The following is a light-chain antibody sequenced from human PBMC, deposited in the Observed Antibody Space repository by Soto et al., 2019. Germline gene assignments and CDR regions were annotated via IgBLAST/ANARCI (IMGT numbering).Light chain of an antibody. V-gene: IGKV3-15*01. J-gene: IGKJ2*01. CDR1: QAVSSN. CDR2: GAS. CDR3: QQYNNWPYT. Sequence: EIVMTQSPATLSVSPGERATLSCRASQAVSSNLAWYQQRPGQAPRLLIYGASTRATGLPARFSGGGSGTEFTLTISSLKSEDFAVYYCQQYNNWPYTFGQGTKLEIK.